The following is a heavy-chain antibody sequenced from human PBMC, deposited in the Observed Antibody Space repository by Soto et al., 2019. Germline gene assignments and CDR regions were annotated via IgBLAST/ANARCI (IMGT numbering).Heavy chain of an antibody. CDR2: ISYDGSNK. CDR3: ARLDEYQLLWGNFDY. V-gene: IGHV3-30-3*01. J-gene: IGHJ4*02. CDR1: GFTFSSYA. Sequence: QVQLVESGGGVVQPGRSLRLSCAASGFTFSSYAMHWVRQAPGKGLEWVAVISYDGSNKYYADSVKGRFTISRDNSKNTLYLQMNSLRAEDTAVYYCARLDEYQLLWGNFDYWGQGTLVTVSS. D-gene: IGHD2-2*01.